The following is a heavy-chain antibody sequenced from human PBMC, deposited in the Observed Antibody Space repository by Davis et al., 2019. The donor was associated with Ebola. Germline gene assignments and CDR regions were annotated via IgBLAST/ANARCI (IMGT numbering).Heavy chain of an antibody. CDR1: GFTFSDYW. Sequence: GESLKISCAASGFTFSDYWMTWVRQAPGKGLEWVSAISGSDGTTNYTDSVKGRFTISRDNSRHTLYLEMNSLRDEDTAVYYCAKSPGTKRATTVDYWGQGTLVTVPS. CDR3: AKSPGTKRATTVDY. V-gene: IGHV3-23*01. CDR2: ISGSDGTT. D-gene: IGHD1-14*01. J-gene: IGHJ4*02.